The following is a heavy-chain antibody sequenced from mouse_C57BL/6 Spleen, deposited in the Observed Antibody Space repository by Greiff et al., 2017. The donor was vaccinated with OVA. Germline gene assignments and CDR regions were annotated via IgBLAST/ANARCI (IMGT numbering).Heavy chain of an antibody. J-gene: IGHJ3*01. CDR2: IDPSDSYT. CDR3: ARWEDYYGSSFAY. CDR1: GYTFTSYW. D-gene: IGHD1-1*01. V-gene: IGHV1-69*01. Sequence: QVQLQQPGAELVMPGASVKLSCKASGYTFTSYWMHWVKQRPGQGLEWIGEIDPSDSYTTYNQKFKGKSTLTVDKSSSTAYMQLSSLTSEDSAVYYCARWEDYYGSSFAYWGQGTLVTVSA.